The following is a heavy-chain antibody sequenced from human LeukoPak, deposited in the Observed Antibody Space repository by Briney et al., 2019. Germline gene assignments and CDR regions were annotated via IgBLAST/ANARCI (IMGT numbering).Heavy chain of an antibody. D-gene: IGHD2-2*03. Sequence: ASVKVSCKASGYTFTDYYVHWVRQAPGQGLEWMGWINPNNGATQCAQKFQGTVTMTRDTSINTAYLELISLGSDDTAVYFCARDGSFDFWGQGTLVTVSS. CDR1: GYTFTDYY. J-gene: IGHJ4*02. V-gene: IGHV1-2*02. CDR3: ARDGSFDF. CDR2: INPNNGAT.